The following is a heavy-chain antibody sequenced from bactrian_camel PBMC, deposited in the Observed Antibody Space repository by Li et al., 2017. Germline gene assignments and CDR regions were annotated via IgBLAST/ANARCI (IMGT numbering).Heavy chain of an antibody. V-gene: IGHV3S1*01. CDR2: INSEGRS. J-gene: IGHJ4*01. CDR3: AKAPELETMDS. D-gene: IGHD4*01. Sequence: HVQLVESGGGLVQPGGSLRLSCTASGFPFSDWGMTWVRQAPGKGLEWIAHINSEGRSFYRTSVKGRFTISRDNAKNAVTLQLNDLQTEDMAMYYCAKAPELETMDSWGQGTQVTVS. CDR1: GFPFSDWG.